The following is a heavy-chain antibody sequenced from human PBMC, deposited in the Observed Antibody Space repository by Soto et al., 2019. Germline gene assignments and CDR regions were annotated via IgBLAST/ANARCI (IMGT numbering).Heavy chain of an antibody. CDR3: ARDGDVVAPFDY. V-gene: IGHV3-33*08. D-gene: IGHD5-12*01. Sequence: GGSLRLSCAASGFTFSYYGMHWVRQAPGKGLEWVAIIWYDESNKYYADSVTGRFTISRDNSNNMVYLQMNSLRAEDTAVYYCARDGDVVAPFDYWGQGTLVTVSS. J-gene: IGHJ4*02. CDR2: IWYDESNK. CDR1: GFTFSYYG.